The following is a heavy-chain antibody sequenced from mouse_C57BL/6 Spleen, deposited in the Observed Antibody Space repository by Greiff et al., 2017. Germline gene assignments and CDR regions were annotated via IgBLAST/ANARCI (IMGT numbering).Heavy chain of an antibody. CDR1: GYTFTDYY. CDR2: INPNNGGT. V-gene: IGHV1-26*01. Sequence: VQLQQSGPELVKPGASVKISCKASGYTFTDYYMNWVKQSHGKSLEWIGDINPNNGGTSYNQKFKGKATLTVDKSSSTAYMELRSLTSEDSAVYYCARLRFTTVVATGAMDYWGQGTSVTVSS. J-gene: IGHJ4*01. CDR3: ARLRFTTVVATGAMDY. D-gene: IGHD1-1*01.